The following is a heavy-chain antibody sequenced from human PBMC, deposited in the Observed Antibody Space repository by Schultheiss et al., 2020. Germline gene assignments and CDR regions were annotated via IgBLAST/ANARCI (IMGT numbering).Heavy chain of an antibody. V-gene: IGHV4-59*12. Sequence: ETLSRTCTVSGGSISSYYWSWIRQPPGKGLEWIGYIYYSGSTNYNPSLKSRVTMSVDTSKNQFSLKLSSVTAADTAVYYCARDGGREDIVVVPAASLDVWGQGTTVTVSS. D-gene: IGHD2-2*01. CDR1: GGSISSYY. J-gene: IGHJ6*02. CDR3: ARDGGREDIVVVPAASLDV. CDR2: IYYSGST.